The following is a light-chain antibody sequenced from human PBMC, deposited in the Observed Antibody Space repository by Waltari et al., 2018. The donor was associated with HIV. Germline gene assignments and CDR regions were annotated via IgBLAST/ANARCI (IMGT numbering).Light chain of an antibody. CDR2: GVT. V-gene: IGLV2-23*02. CDR3: SSFATTATPVL. Sequence: QSALPQPAAVSGSPGESITFSCTGTGSDVGAYTLVSWYQQHPDKAPKLVMYGVTQRPSGVSDRFSGSKSGNTAYLTISGLQADDEADYFCSSFATTATPVLFGGGTKLTVL. CDR1: GSDVGAYTL. J-gene: IGLJ2*01.